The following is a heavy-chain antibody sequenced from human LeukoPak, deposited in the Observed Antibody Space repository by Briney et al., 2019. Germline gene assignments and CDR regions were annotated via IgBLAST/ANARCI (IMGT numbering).Heavy chain of an antibody. Sequence: PGGSLRLSCAASGFTFSSYGMHWVRQAPGKGLEWVAFIRYDGSNKYYADSVKGRFTISRDNSKNTLYLQMNSLRAEDTAVYYCAKDIGDSSSWYWGAFDIWGQGTMVTVSS. CDR2: IRYDGSNK. CDR1: GFTFSSYG. V-gene: IGHV3-30*02. CDR3: AKDIGDSSSWYWGAFDI. J-gene: IGHJ3*02. D-gene: IGHD6-13*01.